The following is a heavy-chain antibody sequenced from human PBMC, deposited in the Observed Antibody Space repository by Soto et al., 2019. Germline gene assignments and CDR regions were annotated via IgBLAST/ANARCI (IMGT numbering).Heavy chain of an antibody. V-gene: IGHV4-61*01. CDR3: AGNYGDYFDY. CDR1: GGSVSSGSYY. J-gene: IGHJ4*02. D-gene: IGHD4-17*01. CDR2: IYYSGST. Sequence: PSETLSLTCTVSGGSVSSGSYYRSWIRQPPGKGLEWIGYIYYSGSTNYNPSLKSRVTISVDTSKNQFSLKLSSVTAADTAVYYCAGNYGDYFDYWGQGTLVTVSS.